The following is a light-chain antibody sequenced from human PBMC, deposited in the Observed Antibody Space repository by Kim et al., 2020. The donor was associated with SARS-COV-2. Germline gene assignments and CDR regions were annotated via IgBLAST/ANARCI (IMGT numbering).Light chain of an antibody. CDR3: QQFTNWPLT. J-gene: IGKJ1*01. CDR2: GAC. Sequence: LSPGERTCLSCQASQSGSSYLAWYQQKPGQAPRLIVYGACTRATGIPARFSGRGSGTDFTLTISSLQSEDFAVYNCQQFTNWPLTFGQGPKVDIK. V-gene: IGKV3D-15*01. CDR1: QSGSSY.